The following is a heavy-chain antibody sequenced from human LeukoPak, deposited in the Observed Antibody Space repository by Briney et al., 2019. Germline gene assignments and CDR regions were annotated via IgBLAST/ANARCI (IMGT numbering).Heavy chain of an antibody. J-gene: IGHJ4*02. D-gene: IGHD5-18*01. Sequence: SESLSLTCTVSGGSISSGGYYWSWMRQHPGKGLEWIGYIYYSGSTYYNPSLKSRVSISVDTSKNQFSLKLSSVTAADTAVYYCARENDRYGRIDYWGQGTQVTVSS. V-gene: IGHV4-31*02. CDR2: IYYSGST. CDR3: ARENDRYGRIDY. CDR1: GGSISSGGYY.